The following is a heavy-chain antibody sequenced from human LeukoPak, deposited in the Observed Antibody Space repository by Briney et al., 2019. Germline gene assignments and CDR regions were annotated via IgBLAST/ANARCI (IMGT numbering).Heavy chain of an antibody. V-gene: IGHV4-59*01. CDR1: GDSISTYY. D-gene: IGHD4-17*01. CDR2: IYYSGST. CDR3: ARARTVTPPYDAFDI. Sequence: PSETLSLTCTVSGDSISTYYWSWIRQPPGKGLEWIGYIYYSGSTNYNPSLKSRVTISVDTSKNQFSLKLSSVTAADTAVYYCARARTVTPPYDAFDIWGQGTMVTVSS. J-gene: IGHJ3*02.